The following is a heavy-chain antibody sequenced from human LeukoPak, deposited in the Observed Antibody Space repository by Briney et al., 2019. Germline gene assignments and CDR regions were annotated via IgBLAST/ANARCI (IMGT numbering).Heavy chain of an antibody. D-gene: IGHD3-22*01. J-gene: IGHJ4*02. CDR2: IIPIFGTA. CDR3: ASSSLYYYDSSGWDY. Sequence: SVKVSCKASGGTFISYAISWVRQAPGQGLEWMGGIIPIFGTANYAQKFQGRVTITADESTSTAYMELSSLRSEDTAVYYCASSSLYYYDSSGWDYWGQGTLVTVSS. V-gene: IGHV1-69*13. CDR1: GGTFISYA.